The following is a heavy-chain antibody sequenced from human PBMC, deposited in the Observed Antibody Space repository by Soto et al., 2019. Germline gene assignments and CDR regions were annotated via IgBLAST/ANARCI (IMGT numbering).Heavy chain of an antibody. CDR1: GYTFTSYA. CDR3: ARYPHLGYYYLDV. D-gene: IGHD3-16*01. J-gene: IGHJ6*03. Sequence: GASVKVSCKASGYTFTSYAMHSVRQAPGQGLEWMGWINAGNGNTKYSQKFQGRVTITRDTSASTAYMELRSLRSDDTAVYYCARYPHLGYYYLDVWGKGTTVTVSS. CDR2: INAGNGNT. V-gene: IGHV1-3*01.